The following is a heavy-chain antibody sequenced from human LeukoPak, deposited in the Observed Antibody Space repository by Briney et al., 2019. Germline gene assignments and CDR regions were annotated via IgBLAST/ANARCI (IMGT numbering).Heavy chain of an antibody. J-gene: IGHJ6*03. Sequence: PGGSLRLSCAASGFTFSSYSMNWVRQAPGKGLEWVSSISSSSYIYYADSVKGRFTISRDNAKNSLYLQMNSLRAEDTAVYYCAKDQEQLVTYYYYYYMDVWGKGTTVTVSS. V-gene: IGHV3-21*04. D-gene: IGHD6-13*01. CDR2: ISSSSYI. CDR1: GFTFSSYS. CDR3: AKDQEQLVTYYYYYYMDV.